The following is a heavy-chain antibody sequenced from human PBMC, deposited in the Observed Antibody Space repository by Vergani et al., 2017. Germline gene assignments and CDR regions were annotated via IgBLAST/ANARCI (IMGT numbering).Heavy chain of an antibody. CDR3: ARVFDYGDYSVFGDI. D-gene: IGHD4-17*01. Sequence: QVQLQESGPGLVKPSETLSLTCTVSGGSISSSSYYWGWIRQPPGKGLEWIGSIYYSGSTYYNPSLKSRVTISVDTSKNQFSLKLSSVTAADTAVYYCARVFDYGDYSVFGDIWGQGTMVTVSS. CDR1: GGSISSSSYY. CDR2: IYYSGST. J-gene: IGHJ3*02. V-gene: IGHV4-39*01.